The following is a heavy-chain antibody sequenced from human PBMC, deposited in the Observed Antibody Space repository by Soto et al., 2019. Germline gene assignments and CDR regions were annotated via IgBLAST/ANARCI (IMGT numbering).Heavy chain of an antibody. CDR3: ARSSSGPPPDVFDI. CDR2: INCYNGNT. J-gene: IGHJ3*02. CDR1: GYTFRNHA. D-gene: IGHD6-19*01. Sequence: ASVKVSCTASGYTFRNHAMQWVRQALGQRLEWMGWINCYNGNTKYSQKFQDRVTMTRDTSASTAYMELRSLRSDDTAVYYCARSSSGPPPDVFDIWGQGTMVTVSS. V-gene: IGHV1-3*01.